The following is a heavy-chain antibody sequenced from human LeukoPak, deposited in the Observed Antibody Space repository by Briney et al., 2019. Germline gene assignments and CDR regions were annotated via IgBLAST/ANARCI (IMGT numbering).Heavy chain of an antibody. D-gene: IGHD6-19*01. CDR3: ARDVGTSGWYTIDY. Sequence: SQTLSLTCAISGDSVSSNNGAWNWISQSPSRSLEWLGRTYYRSKWPADYAGSVKGRISISPATSKNQFSLQLYSVTPEDTAVYYCARDVGTSGWYTIDYWGEGTLVTVSS. V-gene: IGHV6-1*01. CDR1: GDSVSSNNGA. CDR2: TYYRSKWPA. J-gene: IGHJ4*02.